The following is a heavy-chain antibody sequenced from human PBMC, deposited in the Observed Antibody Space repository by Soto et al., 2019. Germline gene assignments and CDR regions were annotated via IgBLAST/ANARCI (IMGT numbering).Heavy chain of an antibody. D-gene: IGHD3-22*01. CDR3: ARAGFFYDSSGSPIDY. CDR2: IIPIFGTA. CDR1: GGTFSSYA. V-gene: IGHV1-69*06. Sequence: SVKVSCKASGGTFSSYAISWVRQAPGQGLEWMGGIIPIFGTANYAQKFQGRVTITADKSTSTAYMELSSLRSEDTAVYYCARAGFFYDSSGSPIDYWGQGTLVTSPQ. J-gene: IGHJ4*02.